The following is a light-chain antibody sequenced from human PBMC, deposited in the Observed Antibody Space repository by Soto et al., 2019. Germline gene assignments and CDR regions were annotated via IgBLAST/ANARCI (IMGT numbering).Light chain of an antibody. CDR3: QQYKTYSRT. CDR1: QKINPW. Sequence: DIQMTQSPSTLSASVGDRITITCRASQKINPWLAWYQQIPGEAPKLLIYDGFTLERGVPSRFSGSGSGTEFTLTISSLQPEDFATFYCQQYKTYSRTFGQGTTVEVK. J-gene: IGKJ1*01. V-gene: IGKV1-5*03. CDR2: DGF.